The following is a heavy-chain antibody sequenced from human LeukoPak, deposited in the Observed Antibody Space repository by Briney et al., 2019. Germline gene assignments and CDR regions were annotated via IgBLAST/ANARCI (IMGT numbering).Heavy chain of an antibody. J-gene: IGHJ4*02. D-gene: IGHD5-12*01. CDR3: ARGPLRGYSGYGFDY. V-gene: IGHV3-21*01. Sequence: KAGGSLRLSCAASGFTFSSYSMNWVRQAPGKGLEWVSSISSSSSYIYYADSVKGRFTISRDNAKNSLYLQMNSLRAEDTAVYHCARGPLRGYSGYGFDYWGQGTLLTVSS. CDR2: ISSSSSYI. CDR1: GFTFSSYS.